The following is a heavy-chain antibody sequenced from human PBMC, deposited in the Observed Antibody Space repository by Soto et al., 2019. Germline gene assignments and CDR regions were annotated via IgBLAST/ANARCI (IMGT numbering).Heavy chain of an antibody. J-gene: IGHJ6*02. D-gene: IGHD4-4*01. CDR2: IIPIFGTA. CDR3: ASSHLAWRDYSNPDYYYYYGMDV. Sequence: ASVKVSCKASGGTFSSYAISWVRQAPGQGLEWMGGIIPIFGTANYAQKFQGRVTITADESTSTAYMELSSLRSEDTAVYYCASSHLAWRDYSNPDYYYYYGMDVWGQGTTVTASS. CDR1: GGTFSSYA. V-gene: IGHV1-69*13.